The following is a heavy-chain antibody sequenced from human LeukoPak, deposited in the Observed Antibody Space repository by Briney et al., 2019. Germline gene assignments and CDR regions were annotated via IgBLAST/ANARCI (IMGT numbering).Heavy chain of an antibody. CDR3: ARDACSSTSCYIRGPDY. Sequence: ASVKVSCKASGYTFTGYYMHWVRQAPGQGLEWMGWINPNSGGTNYAQKFQGRVTMTRDTSISTAYMELSRLRSDDTAVYYCARDACSSTSCYIRGPDYWGQGTLVTVSS. D-gene: IGHD2-2*02. J-gene: IGHJ4*02. CDR1: GYTFTGYY. CDR2: INPNSGGT. V-gene: IGHV1-2*02.